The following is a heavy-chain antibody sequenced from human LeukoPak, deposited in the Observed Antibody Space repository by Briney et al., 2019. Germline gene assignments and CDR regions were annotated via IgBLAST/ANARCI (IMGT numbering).Heavy chain of an antibody. CDR3: ARDLGWYGLRDFDY. CDR1: GYTFTGCY. D-gene: IGHD6-19*01. V-gene: IGHV1-2*06. CDR2: INPNSGST. Sequence: ASVKVSCKASGYTFTGCYMHWVRQAPGQGLEWMGRINPNSGSTNYAQKFQGRVTMTRDTSTSTAYMELSRLRSDDTAVYYCARDLGWYGLRDFDYWGQGTLVTVSS. J-gene: IGHJ4*02.